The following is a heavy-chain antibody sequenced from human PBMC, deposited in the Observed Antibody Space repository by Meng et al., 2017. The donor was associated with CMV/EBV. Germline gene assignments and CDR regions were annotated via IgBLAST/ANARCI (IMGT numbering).Heavy chain of an antibody. V-gene: IGHV3-21*01. CDR3: ASDCSSTSCSYYYYGMDV. CDR1: GFTFSSYS. D-gene: IGHD2-2*01. CDR2: ISSSNSYI. Sequence: GGSLRLSCAASGFTFSSYSMNWVRQAPGKGLEWVSSISSSNSYIYYADSVKGRFTISRDNAKNSLYLQMNSLRAEDTAVYYCASDCSSTSCSYYYYGMDVWGQGTTVTVSS. J-gene: IGHJ6*02.